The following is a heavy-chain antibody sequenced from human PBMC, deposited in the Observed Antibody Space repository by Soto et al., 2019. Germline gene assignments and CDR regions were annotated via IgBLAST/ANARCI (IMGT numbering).Heavy chain of an antibody. V-gene: IGHV3-23*01. CDR2: IGDDGTST. CDR1: GFTFSSYA. D-gene: IGHD6-19*01. Sequence: PGGSLRLSCAASGFTFSSYAMSWVRQDPGKGLEWVSTIGDDGTSTYYADSVKGRFTISRDNSKNTLYLQMNSLRVEDTAIYYCAKDPQSSGWSYNWFDPWGQGTLVTVSS. J-gene: IGHJ5*02. CDR3: AKDPQSSGWSYNWFDP.